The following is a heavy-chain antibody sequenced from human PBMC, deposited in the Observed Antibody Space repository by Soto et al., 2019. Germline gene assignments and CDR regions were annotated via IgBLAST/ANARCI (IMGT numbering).Heavy chain of an antibody. CDR3: ARLYYHGKDV. CDR1: GYSFTSYW. CDR2: IDPSDSYT. Sequence: GESLKICCHGSGYSFTSYWINWVRQMPGKGLGWMGRIDPSDSYTNYSPSFQGHVTISADKSISTAYMQWSSLEASATAMYYCARLYYHGKDVWGQGSRVTVSS. J-gene: IGHJ6*02. V-gene: IGHV5-10-1*01.